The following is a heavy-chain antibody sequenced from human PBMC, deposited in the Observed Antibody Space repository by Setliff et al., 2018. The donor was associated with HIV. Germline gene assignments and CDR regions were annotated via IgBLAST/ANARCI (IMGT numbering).Heavy chain of an antibody. V-gene: IGHV4-39*01. CDR3: ARHRVITGSFDY. D-gene: IGHD3-10*01. CDR1: DGSVRSSSYY. Sequence: SETLSLTCTVSDGSVRSSSYYWGWIRQPPGQGLEWIGSIYYSGSAYYNPSLKSRVTISVDTSKNQFSLKLNSVTAADTAVFYCARHRVITGSFDYWGQGTLVTVSS. J-gene: IGHJ4*02. CDR2: IYYSGSA.